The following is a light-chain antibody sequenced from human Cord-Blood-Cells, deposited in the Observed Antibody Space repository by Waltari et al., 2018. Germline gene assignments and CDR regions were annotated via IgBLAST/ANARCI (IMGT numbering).Light chain of an antibody. J-gene: IGKJ1*01. CDR3: QQRSNWPPWT. CDR2: DAS. Sequence: EIVLTQSPATLSLSPGERATLSCRASQSVSSYLAWYQQKPGQAPRLLIYDASNRATGIPARFSGSGSGTDFTLTISSLEPEDVAVYYCQQRSNWPPWTFGQGTKVESK. CDR1: QSVSSY. V-gene: IGKV3-11*01.